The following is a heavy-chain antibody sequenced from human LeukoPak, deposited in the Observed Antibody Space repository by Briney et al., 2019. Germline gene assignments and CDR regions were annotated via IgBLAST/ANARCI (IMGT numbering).Heavy chain of an antibody. V-gene: IGHV1-2*02. CDR1: GYTFTDYY. CDR2: INPNSGGT. Sequence: ASLKVSCKASGYTFTDYYMHWVRQAPGQGLEWMGWINPNSGGTSYAQKFQGRVTMTRDTSISTAHMELSRLRSDDTAVYYCARRIAAAGYGVGFDPWGQGTLVTVSS. J-gene: IGHJ5*02. D-gene: IGHD6-13*01. CDR3: ARRIAAAGYGVGFDP.